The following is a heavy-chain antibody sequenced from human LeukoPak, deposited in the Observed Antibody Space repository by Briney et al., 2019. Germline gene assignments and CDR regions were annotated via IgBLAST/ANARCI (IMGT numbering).Heavy chain of an antibody. V-gene: IGHV4-59*08. D-gene: IGHD6-19*01. CDR1: GGPISSYY. J-gene: IGHJ4*02. CDR2: IYYSGST. CDR3: ARRAWSSGWFYFDY. Sequence: SETLSLTCTVSGGPISSYYWSWIRQPPGKGLEWIGYIYYSGSTNYNPSLKSRVTISVDTSKNQFSLKLSSVTAADTAVYYCARRAWSSGWFYFDYWGQGTLVTVSS.